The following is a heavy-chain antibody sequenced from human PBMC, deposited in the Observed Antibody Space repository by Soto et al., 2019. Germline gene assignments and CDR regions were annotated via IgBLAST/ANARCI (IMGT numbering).Heavy chain of an antibody. D-gene: IGHD5-12*01. Sequence: GGSLRLSCAASGFTFDDYAMHWVRQAPGKGLECVSGISWNSGSICYADSVKGRFTISRDNAKNSLYLQMNSLRAEDTALYYCAKALSGYDQAFDIWGQGTMVTVSS. CDR3: AKALSGYDQAFDI. V-gene: IGHV3-9*01. J-gene: IGHJ3*02. CDR1: GFTFDDYA. CDR2: ISWNSGSI.